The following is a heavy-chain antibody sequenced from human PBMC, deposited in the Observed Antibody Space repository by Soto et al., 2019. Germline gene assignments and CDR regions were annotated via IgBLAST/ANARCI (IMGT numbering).Heavy chain of an antibody. Sequence: QVQLVQSGSEMKKPGSSVKVSCKASGGSFRSYAISWVRQAPGQGLEWMGGISLIRGTATYAQRFQGRVTISADESTSTAYLDLNNLTSEDAAIYYCPRTANWDWFAPWGQGTLVTVSS. D-gene: IGHD3-16*01. CDR3: PRTANWDWFAP. J-gene: IGHJ5*02. CDR2: ISLIRGTA. V-gene: IGHV1-69*01. CDR1: GGSFRSYA.